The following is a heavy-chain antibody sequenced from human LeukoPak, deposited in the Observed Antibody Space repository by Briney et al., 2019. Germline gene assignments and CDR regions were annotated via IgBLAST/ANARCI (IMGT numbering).Heavy chain of an antibody. D-gene: IGHD3-10*01. CDR3: TGNYYGSGSYADFDY. CDR1: GFTFSSYA. CDR2: ISYDGSNK. Sequence: PGGSLRLSCAASGFTFSSYAMHWVRQAPGKGLEWVAVISYDGSNKYYADSVKGRFTISRDNSKNTAYLQMDSLKTEDTAVYYCTGNYYGSGSYADFDYWGQGTLVTVSS. J-gene: IGHJ4*02. V-gene: IGHV3-30*04.